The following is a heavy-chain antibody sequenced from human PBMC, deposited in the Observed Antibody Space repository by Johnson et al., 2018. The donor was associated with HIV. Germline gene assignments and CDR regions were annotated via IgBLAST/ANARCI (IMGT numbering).Heavy chain of an antibody. V-gene: IGHV3-30*04. Sequence: QVQLVESGGGLVQPGGSLRLSCAASGFTFSSYAMHWVRQAPGKGLEWVAVISYDGSNKYYADSVKGRCTISRDNAKNSLYRQMNSLRAEDTAVYYCARDLRIGFWNHDAFDIWGQGTMVTVSS. CDR1: GFTFSSYA. CDR3: ARDLRIGFWNHDAFDI. CDR2: ISYDGSNK. J-gene: IGHJ3*02. D-gene: IGHD1-1*01.